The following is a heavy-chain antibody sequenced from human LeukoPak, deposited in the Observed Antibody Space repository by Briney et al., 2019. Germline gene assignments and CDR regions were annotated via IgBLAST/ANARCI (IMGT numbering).Heavy chain of an antibody. D-gene: IGHD3-10*02. V-gene: IGHV4-59*01. J-gene: IGHJ6*04. CDR2: IYSSGST. Sequence: ASETLSLTCTVSGGSISGYYCSWVRQPPGKGLEWIGYIYSSGSTNYNPSLGSRVTISVDTSKNQVSLKLSSVTAAGTAVYYCARGYSPRFGADYYYGMDVWGKGTTVTVPS. CDR3: ARGYSPRFGADYYYGMDV. CDR1: GGSISGYY.